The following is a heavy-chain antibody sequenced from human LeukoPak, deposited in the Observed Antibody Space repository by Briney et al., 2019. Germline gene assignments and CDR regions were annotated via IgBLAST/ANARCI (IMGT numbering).Heavy chain of an antibody. Sequence: ASVKVSCKASGGTFSSYAISWVRQAPGQGLEWKGRIIPIFGIANYAQKFQGRVTITADKSTSTAYMELSSLRSEDTAVYYCASTSGYDWSVSTYGMDVWGQGTTVTVSS. CDR3: ASTSGYDWSVSTYGMDV. J-gene: IGHJ6*02. V-gene: IGHV1-69*04. D-gene: IGHD5-12*01. CDR1: GGTFSSYA. CDR2: IIPIFGIA.